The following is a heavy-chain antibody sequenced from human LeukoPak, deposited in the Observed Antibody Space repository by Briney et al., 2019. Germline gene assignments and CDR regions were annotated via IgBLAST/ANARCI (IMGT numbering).Heavy chain of an antibody. J-gene: IGHJ4*02. Sequence: SETLSLTCAVSGGSVSSYHWTWVRQVPGKGLEGIGYINYSGSTICNPSLETRVTISVDTSKNQLSLKLSFVTAADTAVDYCASILYGANGFDYWGQGTLVTVSS. CDR3: ASILYGANGFDY. D-gene: IGHD4/OR15-4a*01. CDR2: INYSGST. V-gene: IGHV4-59*02. CDR1: GGSVSSYH.